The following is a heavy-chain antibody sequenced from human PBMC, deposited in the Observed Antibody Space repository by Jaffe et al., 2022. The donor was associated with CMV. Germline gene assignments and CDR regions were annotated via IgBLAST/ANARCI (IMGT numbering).Heavy chain of an antibody. CDR2: IYPGDSDT. Sequence: EVQLVQSGAEVKKPGESLKISCKGSGYSFTSYWIGWVRQMPGKGLEWMGIIYPGDSDTRYSPSFQGQVTISADKSISTAYLQWSSLKASDTAMYYCASRSWIQLWDDAFDIWGQGTMVTVSS. J-gene: IGHJ3*02. CDR3: ASRSWIQLWDDAFDI. D-gene: IGHD5-18*01. V-gene: IGHV5-51*01. CDR1: GYSFTSYW.